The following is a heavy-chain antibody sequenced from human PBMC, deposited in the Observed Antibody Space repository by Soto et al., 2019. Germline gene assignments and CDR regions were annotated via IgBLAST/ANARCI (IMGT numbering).Heavy chain of an antibody. V-gene: IGHV4-34*01. D-gene: IGHD4-17*01. J-gene: IGHJ4*02. CDR3: ARGMNLYGDPYYFYY. CDR1: GGSFSGYY. Sequence: SETLSLICAVYGGSFSGYYWSWIRQPPGKGLEWIGEINHSGSTNYNPSLKSRVTISVDTSKNQFSLKLSSVTAADTAVYYCARGMNLYGDPYYFYYWGQGTLVTVSS. CDR2: INHSGST.